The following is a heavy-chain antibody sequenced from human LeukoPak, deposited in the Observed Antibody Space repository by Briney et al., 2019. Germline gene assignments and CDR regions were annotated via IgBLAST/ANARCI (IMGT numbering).Heavy chain of an antibody. CDR2: ISGSGSGGST. Sequence: GGSLRLSCAASGFTFSSSAMSWVRQAPGKGLEWVSNISGSGSGGSTYYADSAKGRFTISRDNSKNTLYLQMNSLRAEDTAVYYCAKARELSRSYDSSGYRSLDYWGQGTLVTVSS. CDR1: GFTFSSSA. CDR3: AKARELSRSYDSSGYRSLDY. D-gene: IGHD3-22*01. J-gene: IGHJ4*02. V-gene: IGHV3-23*01.